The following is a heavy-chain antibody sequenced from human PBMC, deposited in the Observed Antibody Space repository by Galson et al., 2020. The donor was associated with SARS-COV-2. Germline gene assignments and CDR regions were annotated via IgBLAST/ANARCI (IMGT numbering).Heavy chain of an antibody. CDR1: GGTISSGGYY. CDR3: ARGRITMIVVVKQMDV. J-gene: IGHJ6*02. V-gene: IGHV4-31*03. Sequence: ETSETLYLTCTVSGGTISSGGYYWSWIRQHPGKGLEWIGYIYYSGSTYYNPSLKSRVTISVDTSKNQFSLKLSSVTAADTAVYYCARGRITMIVVVKQMDVWGQGTTVTVSS. CDR2: IYYSGST. D-gene: IGHD3-22*01.